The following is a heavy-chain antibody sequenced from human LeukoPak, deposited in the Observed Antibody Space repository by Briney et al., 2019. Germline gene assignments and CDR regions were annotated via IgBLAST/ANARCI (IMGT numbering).Heavy chain of an antibody. CDR2: ISAYNGNT. Sequence: ASVKVSCKASGYTFTSYGISWVRQAPGQGLEWMGWISAYNGNTNYAQKFQGRAAITRDTSTATAYLELSGLTSEDTAVYYCARAIRYQLLSDYWGQGTLVTVSS. CDR3: ARAIRYQLLSDY. D-gene: IGHD2-2*01. CDR1: GYTFTSYG. J-gene: IGHJ4*02. V-gene: IGHV1-18*01.